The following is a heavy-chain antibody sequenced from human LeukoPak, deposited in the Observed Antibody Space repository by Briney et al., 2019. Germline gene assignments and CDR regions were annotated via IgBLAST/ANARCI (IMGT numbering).Heavy chain of an antibody. Sequence: GASVKVSCKASGYTFTSYGISWVRQAPGQGLEWMGWISAYNGNTNYAQKLQGRVTMTTDTSTSTAYMELRSLRSDDTAVYYCARARGGIVGAKSFDYWGQGTLVTVSS. CDR1: GYTFTSYG. CDR3: ARARGGIVGAKSFDY. V-gene: IGHV1-18*01. J-gene: IGHJ4*02. CDR2: ISAYNGNT. D-gene: IGHD1-26*01.